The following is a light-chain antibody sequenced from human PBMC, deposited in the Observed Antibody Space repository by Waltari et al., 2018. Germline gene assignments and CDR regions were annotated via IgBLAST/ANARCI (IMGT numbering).Light chain of an antibody. J-gene: IGKJ4*01. V-gene: IGKV4-1*01. CDR1: QSVLYSSNNKNY. Sequence: DIVMTQSPDSLAVSLGEWATINCKSSQSVLYSSNNKNYLAWYQQKPGKPPRLLISWASTRESGVPDRFSGSGSETDFTLTISSLQAEDVAVYYCQQYYSTPPLTFGGGTKVEIK. CDR3: QQYYSTPPLT. CDR2: WAS.